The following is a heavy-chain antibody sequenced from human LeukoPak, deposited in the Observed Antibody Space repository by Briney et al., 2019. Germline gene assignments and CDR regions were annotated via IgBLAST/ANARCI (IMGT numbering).Heavy chain of an antibody. CDR3: AREGETVLMVYAMPFDY. CDR2: INPSGGST. D-gene: IGHD2-8*01. J-gene: IGHJ4*02. CDR1: GYTFSNYY. V-gene: IGHV1-46*03. Sequence: GASVKVSCKASGYTFSNYYMHWVRQAPGQGLEWMGIINPSGGSTSYAQKFQGRVTMTRDTSTSTVYMELSSLRSEDTAVYYCAREGETVLMVYAMPFDYWGQGTLVTVSS.